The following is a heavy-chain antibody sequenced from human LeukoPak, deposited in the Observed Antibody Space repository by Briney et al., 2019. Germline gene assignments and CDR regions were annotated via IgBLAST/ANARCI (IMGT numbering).Heavy chain of an antibody. CDR1: GGSLSSSSYY. Sequence: SETLSLTCTVYGGSLSSSSYYWGWTRDPPGKGLEWIGRFYYGGSTYYNPSHKSRAIISVDTSKNQFSLKVSSVTAADTAVYYCARARTIQHWFDPWGQGTLVTVSS. CDR3: ARARTIQHWFDP. J-gene: IGHJ5*02. D-gene: IGHD1-1*01. CDR2: FYYGGST. V-gene: IGHV4-39*07.